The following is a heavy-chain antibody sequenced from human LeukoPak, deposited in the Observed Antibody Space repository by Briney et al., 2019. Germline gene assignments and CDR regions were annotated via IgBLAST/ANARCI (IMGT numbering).Heavy chain of an antibody. Sequence: PGGSLRLSCAASGFTFSSNAMGWVRQAPGKGLEWVSAITASGGNTYYADSVKGRFTISRDNCENTLYLQMDSLRVEDTAVYYCAKPTRGSGGSFLIDYWGEGTLVTVSS. CDR2: ITASGGNT. CDR3: AKPTRGSGGSFLIDY. V-gene: IGHV3-23*01. J-gene: IGHJ4*02. D-gene: IGHD2-15*01. CDR1: GFTFSSNA.